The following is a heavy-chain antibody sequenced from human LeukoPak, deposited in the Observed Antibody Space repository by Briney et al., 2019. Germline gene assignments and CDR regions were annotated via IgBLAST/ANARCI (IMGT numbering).Heavy chain of an antibody. CDR1: GYTFTSYG. Sequence: ASAKVSCKASGYTFTSYGISWVRQAPGQGLEWMGWISAYNGNTNYAQKLQGRVTMTTDTSTSTAYMELRSLRSDDTAVYYCARDRAYSSGYYFYPDAFDIWGQGTMVTVSS. D-gene: IGHD3-22*01. CDR3: ARDRAYSSGYYFYPDAFDI. J-gene: IGHJ3*02. CDR2: ISAYNGNT. V-gene: IGHV1-18*01.